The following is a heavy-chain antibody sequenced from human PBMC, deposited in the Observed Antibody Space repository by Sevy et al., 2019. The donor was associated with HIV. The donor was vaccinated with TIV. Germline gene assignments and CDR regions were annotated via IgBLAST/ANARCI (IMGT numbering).Heavy chain of an antibody. D-gene: IGHD5-12*01. Sequence: GGSLRLSCAASGFTLSPYGMTWVRQAPGKGLEWVSSMSGSGAITHYADSVKGRYTISRDNSKNILYLQMNSLRAEDTAVYYCARLGGYEDTYYYYAMDVWGQGTTVTVSS. CDR3: ARLGGYEDTYYYYAMDV. V-gene: IGHV3-23*01. J-gene: IGHJ6*02. CDR2: MSGSGAIT. CDR1: GFTLSPYG.